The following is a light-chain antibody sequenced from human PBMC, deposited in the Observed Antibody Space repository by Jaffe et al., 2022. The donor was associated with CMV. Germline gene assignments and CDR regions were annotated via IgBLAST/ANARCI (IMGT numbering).Light chain of an antibody. V-gene: IGLV1-44*01. CDR1: SSNIGSNI. CDR2: SNN. CDR3: ATWDDSLNGRWV. Sequence: QSVLTQPPSASGTPGQRVTISCSGSSSNIGSNIVHWYQQLPGTAPKRLIYSNNQRPSGVPDRFSVSKSGTSASLAISGLQSEDEADYYCATWDDSLNGRWVFGGGTKLTVL. J-gene: IGLJ3*02.